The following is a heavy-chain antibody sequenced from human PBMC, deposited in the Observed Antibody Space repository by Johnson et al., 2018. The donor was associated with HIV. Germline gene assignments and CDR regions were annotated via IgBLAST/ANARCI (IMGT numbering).Heavy chain of an antibody. V-gene: IGHV3-23*04. D-gene: IGHD6-13*01. Sequence: VDSGGGSVQLGGFLSLSCAAPGFTFSIYAMSWVRQAPGKGLEWVSGISGSGGSTNYADSVKGRFTISRDNSKNTLYLQMNSLRAEDTAVYYCSRPWGASSSPDSFDLWGQGTMVTVSS. CDR2: ISGSGGST. CDR3: SRPWGASSSPDSFDL. J-gene: IGHJ3*01. CDR1: GFTFSIYA.